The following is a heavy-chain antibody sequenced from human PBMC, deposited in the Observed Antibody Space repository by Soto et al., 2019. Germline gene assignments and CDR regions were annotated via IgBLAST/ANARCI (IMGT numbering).Heavy chain of an antibody. V-gene: IGHV4-61*01. CDR3: ARGKGSNYYYGMDV. CDR2: INYLGST. CDR1: GGSVSSGTFY. J-gene: IGHJ6*02. Sequence: SETLSLTCSVSGGSVSSGTFYWSWIRQPPGRGLEWIGYINYLGSTNYNPSLRSRVTISVDTSKTQFSLKVSSVTAADTAVYYCARGKGSNYYYGMDVWGQGTTVTVSS. D-gene: IGHD4-4*01.